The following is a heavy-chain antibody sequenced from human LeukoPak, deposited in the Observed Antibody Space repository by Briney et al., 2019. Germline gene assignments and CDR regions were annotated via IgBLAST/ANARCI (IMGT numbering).Heavy chain of an antibody. V-gene: IGHV3-66*01. Sequence: GGSLRLSCAASGFTVSSNYMSWVRQAPGKGLEWVSVIYTGGSTYYPDSVKGRFTISRDNSKNTLYLQMNSLRAEDTAVYYCARDSGWYSGPYYFDYWGQGTLVTVSS. CDR1: GFTVSSNY. CDR2: IYTGGST. CDR3: ARDSGWYSGPYYFDY. D-gene: IGHD6-19*01. J-gene: IGHJ4*02.